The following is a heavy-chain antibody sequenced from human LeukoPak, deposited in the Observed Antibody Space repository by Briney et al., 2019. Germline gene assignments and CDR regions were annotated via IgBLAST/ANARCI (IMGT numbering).Heavy chain of an antibody. D-gene: IGHD5-18*01. J-gene: IGHJ6*03. V-gene: IGHV3-23*01. CDR2: ITLSGGST. Sequence: GALRLSCAASGFTFSSYDMSWDRKGPRKGLEGVSSITLSGGSTFYADSVKARFTISRDNYKNTLNLQMNRLGAEGTAVYYCAKRGKTAVGHHYLDVWGEGTTVSVSS. CDR3: AKRGKTAVGHHYLDV. CDR1: GFTFSSYD.